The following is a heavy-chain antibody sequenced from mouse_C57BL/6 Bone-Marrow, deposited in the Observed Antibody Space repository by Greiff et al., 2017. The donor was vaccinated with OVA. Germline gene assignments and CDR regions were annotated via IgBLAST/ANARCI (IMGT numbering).Heavy chain of an antibody. J-gene: IGHJ4*01. Sequence: VKLMESGPGLVAPSQSLSITCTVSGFSLTSYGVHWVRQPPGKGLEWLVVIWSDGSTTYNSALKSRLSISKDNSKSQVFLKMNSLQTDDTAMYYCARHDLSGYYAMDYWGQGTSVTVSS. CDR3: ARHDLSGYYAMDY. CDR2: IWSDGST. CDR1: GFSLTSYG. V-gene: IGHV2-6-1*01.